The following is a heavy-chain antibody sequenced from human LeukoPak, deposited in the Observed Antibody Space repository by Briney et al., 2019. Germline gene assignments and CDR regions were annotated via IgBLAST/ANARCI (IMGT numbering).Heavy chain of an antibody. Sequence: SETLSLTCTVSGDSINSLDLWSWVRQPPGTGLEWIGEMYLSGTTHSNPSVKSRVTISIDKSKNQFFLNLGSVTAADTAVYYCAGLVGRYSSGLYYYYFDYWGQGTLVTVSS. J-gene: IGHJ4*02. V-gene: IGHV4-4*02. CDR1: GDSINSLDL. CDR2: MYLSGTT. D-gene: IGHD3-22*01. CDR3: AGLVGRYSSGLYYYYFDY.